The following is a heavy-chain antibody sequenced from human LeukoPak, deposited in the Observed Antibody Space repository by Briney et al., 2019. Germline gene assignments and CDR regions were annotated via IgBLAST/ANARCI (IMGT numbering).Heavy chain of an antibody. CDR2: ISYDGSNT. V-gene: IGHV3-30*04. J-gene: IGHJ4*02. Sequence: GGSLRLSCAASGFTFSSYAMHWVRQAPGKGLEWVAVISYDGSNTYYADSVKGRFTISRDNSKNTLYLQMNSLRAEDTAVYYCARDQGCDYESRTFDYWGQGTLVTVSS. CDR1: GFTFSSYA. CDR3: ARDQGCDYESRTFDY. D-gene: IGHD4-17*01.